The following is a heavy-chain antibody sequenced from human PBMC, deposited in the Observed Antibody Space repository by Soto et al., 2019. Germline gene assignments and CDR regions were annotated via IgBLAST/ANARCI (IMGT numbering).Heavy chain of an antibody. J-gene: IGHJ4*02. D-gene: IGHD6-19*01. CDR3: ARDRIGKAVAGLTPGDY. Sequence: ASVKVSCKASGYTFTSYGISWVRQAPGQGLEWMGWISAYNGNTNYAQKLQGRVTMTIDTSTSTAYMELRSLRSDDTAVYYCARDRIGKAVAGLTPGDYWGQGTLVTVSS. CDR1: GYTFTSYG. CDR2: ISAYNGNT. V-gene: IGHV1-18*01.